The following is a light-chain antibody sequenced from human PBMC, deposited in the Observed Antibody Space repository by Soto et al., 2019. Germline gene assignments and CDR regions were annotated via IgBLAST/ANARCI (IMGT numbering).Light chain of an antibody. CDR3: QQYGSSHTIT. Sequence: EIVLTQSPVTLSLSPGERATLSWGASQSVSSKLAWYQQKPGQAPRLLIYGASSRATGIPDRFSGSGSGTDFTLTISRLEPEDFAVYYCQQYGSSHTITFGHGTRLEIK. V-gene: IGKV3-20*01. CDR2: GAS. J-gene: IGKJ5*01. CDR1: QSVSSK.